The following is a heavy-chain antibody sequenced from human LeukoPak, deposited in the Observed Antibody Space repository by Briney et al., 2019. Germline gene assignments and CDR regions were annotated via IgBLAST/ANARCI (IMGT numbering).Heavy chain of an antibody. D-gene: IGHD2-2*01. CDR2: ISAYNGNT. J-gene: IGHJ5*02. Sequence: ASVKVSCKASGYTFTTYGINWVRQAPGQGLEWMGWISAYNGNTNYAQKLQGRVTMTTDTSTSTAYMELRSLRSDDTAVYYCARDLIVVVPAARVFDPWGQGTLVTVSS. CDR1: GYTFTTYG. V-gene: IGHV1-18*01. CDR3: ARDLIVVVPAARVFDP.